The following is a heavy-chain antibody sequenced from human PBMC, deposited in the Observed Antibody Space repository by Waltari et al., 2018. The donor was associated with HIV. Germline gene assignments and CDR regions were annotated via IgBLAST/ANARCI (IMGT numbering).Heavy chain of an antibody. V-gene: IGHV4-39*01. Sequence: QLQLQESGPGLVKPSETLSLTCTVSGGSITRSSFHWGWIRQPPGKGLQWIGSIYYSGSTSYNPSLKSRVTISVDTSKNQFSLKLTSVTAADTAVYYCARHRTHYYDSSGYYYAWQDWGQGSLVIVSS. CDR2: IYYSGST. J-gene: IGHJ4*02. CDR3: ARHRTHYYDSSGYYYAWQD. CDR1: GGSITRSSFH. D-gene: IGHD3-22*01.